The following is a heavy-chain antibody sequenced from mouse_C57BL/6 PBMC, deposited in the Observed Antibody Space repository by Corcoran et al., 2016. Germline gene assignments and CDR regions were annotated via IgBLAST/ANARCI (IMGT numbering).Heavy chain of an antibody. V-gene: IGHV9-3*01. CDR1: GYTFTTYG. D-gene: IGHD1-1*01. J-gene: IGHJ4*01. CDR2: INTYSGVP. Sequence: QIKLVQSGPELKKPGETVKISCKASGYTFTTYGMSWVKQAPGKGLKWMGWINTYSGVPTYADDFKGRFAFALETSASTAYLQINNLKNEDTATYCCARPVVDYAMDYWGQGTSVTVSS. CDR3: ARPVVDYAMDY.